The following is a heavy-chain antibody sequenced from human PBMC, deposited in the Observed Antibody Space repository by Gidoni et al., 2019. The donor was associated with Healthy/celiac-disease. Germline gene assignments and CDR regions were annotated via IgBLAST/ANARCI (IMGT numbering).Heavy chain of an antibody. J-gene: IGHJ5*02. CDR1: GVTFSSYA. V-gene: IGHV1-69*01. D-gene: IGHD2-2*01. CDR2: IIPICGTA. Sequence: QVQLVQSGAEVKKPGSSVKVSCKASGVTFSSYAISWVRQAPGQGLEWMGGIIPICGTANYAQKFQGRVTITADESTSTAYMELSSLRSEDTAVYYCASTGYCSSTSCYSVNWFDPWGQGTLVTVSS. CDR3: ASTGYCSSTSCYSVNWFDP.